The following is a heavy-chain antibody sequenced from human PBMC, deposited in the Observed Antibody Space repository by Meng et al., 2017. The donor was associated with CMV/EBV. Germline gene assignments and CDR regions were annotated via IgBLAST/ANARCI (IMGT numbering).Heavy chain of an antibody. Sequence: GQLVECGGGMVKLGGSIRLSCAASGFTFSNAWMSWVRQAPGKGLEWVGRIKSKTDGGTTDYAAPVKGRFTISRDDSKNTLYLQMNSLKTEDTAVYYCTTNWEWLPLSFDYWGQGTLVTSPQ. J-gene: IGHJ4*02. V-gene: IGHV3-15*01. CDR2: IKSKTDGGTT. CDR1: GFTFSNAW. CDR3: TTNWEWLPLSFDY. D-gene: IGHD3-3*01.